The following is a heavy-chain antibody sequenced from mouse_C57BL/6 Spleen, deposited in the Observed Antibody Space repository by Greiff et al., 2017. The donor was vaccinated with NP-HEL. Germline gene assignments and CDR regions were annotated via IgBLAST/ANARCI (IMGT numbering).Heavy chain of an antibody. Sequence: QVQLQQPGAELVKPGASEKLSCKASGYTFTSYWMHWVKQRPGQGLEWIGMIHPNSGSTNYNEKFKSKATLTVDKSSSTAYMQLSSLTSEDSAVYYCARDYYGSRGDYWGQGTTLTVSS. CDR2: IHPNSGST. CDR3: ARDYYGSRGDY. D-gene: IGHD1-1*01. V-gene: IGHV1-64*01. J-gene: IGHJ2*01. CDR1: GYTFTSYW.